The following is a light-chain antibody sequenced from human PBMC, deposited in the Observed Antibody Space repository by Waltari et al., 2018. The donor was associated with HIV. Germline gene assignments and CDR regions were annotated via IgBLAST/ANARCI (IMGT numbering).Light chain of an antibody. CDR2: KVS. V-gene: IGKV2-24*01. J-gene: IGKJ2*01. CDR3: MQTTQFPYT. Sequence: DIVLTQPPLSSPVPLGQTASISCKSSQTLVHDDGRTYLSWLHQRPGQPPRLLIYKVSDRFSGVPDRFSGSGAKTEFTLKISSIEADDVGVFYCMQTTQFPYTFGQGTKLEI. CDR1: QTLVHDDGRTY.